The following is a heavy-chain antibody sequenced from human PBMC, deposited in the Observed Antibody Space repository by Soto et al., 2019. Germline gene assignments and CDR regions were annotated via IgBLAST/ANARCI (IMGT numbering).Heavy chain of an antibody. CDR3: ARQNIVVVPAAICWFDP. Sequence: QLQLQESGPGLVKPSETLSLTCTVSGGSISSSSYYWGWIRQPPGKGLEWIGSIYYSGSTYYNPSLKSRVTISVDTSTNQFSLKLSSVTAADTAVYYCARQNIVVVPAAICWFDPWGQGTLVTVSS. J-gene: IGHJ5*02. CDR1: GGSISSSSYY. D-gene: IGHD2-2*02. V-gene: IGHV4-39*01. CDR2: IYYSGST.